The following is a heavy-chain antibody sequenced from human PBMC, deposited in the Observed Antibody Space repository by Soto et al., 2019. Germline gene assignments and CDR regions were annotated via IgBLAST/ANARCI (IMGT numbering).Heavy chain of an antibody. CDR2: IYSGGST. J-gene: IGHJ4*02. V-gene: IGHV3-53*02. CDR1: GFTVSSNY. D-gene: IGHD6-13*01. CDR3: ARGYSSSWYGG. Sequence: EVQLVETGGGLIQPGGSLRLSCAASGFTVSSNYMSWVRQAPGKGLEWVSVIYSGGSTYYADSVKGRFTISRDNSKNTLYLHMNSLRAEDTAVYYCARGYSSSWYGGWGQGTLVTVSS.